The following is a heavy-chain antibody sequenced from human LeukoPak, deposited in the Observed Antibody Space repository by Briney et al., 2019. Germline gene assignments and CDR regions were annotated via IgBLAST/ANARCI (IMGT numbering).Heavy chain of an antibody. CDR2: IYTSGST. CDR1: GGSISSYY. CDR3: AAEGITGTSRDY. J-gene: IGHJ4*02. V-gene: IGHV4-4*07. D-gene: IGHD1-7*01. Sequence: SETLSLTCTVSGGSISSYYWSWIRQRAGKGLEWIGRIYTSGSTNYNPSLKSRVTMSVDTSKNQFSLKLSSVTAADTAVYYCAAEGITGTSRDYWGQGTLVTVSS.